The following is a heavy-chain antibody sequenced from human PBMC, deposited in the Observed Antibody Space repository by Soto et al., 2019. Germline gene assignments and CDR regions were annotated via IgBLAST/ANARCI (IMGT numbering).Heavy chain of an antibody. Sequence: SESLSLTCAVSGGSISSGDYSWSWIRQPPGKGLEWIGYIYHSGSTYYNPSLKSRVTISVDTSKNQFSLKLSSVTAADTAVYYCARHYTSSDYGDYAIDYWGQGTLVTVSS. CDR1: GGSISSGDYS. V-gene: IGHV4-30-2*01. CDR2: IYHSGST. J-gene: IGHJ4*02. D-gene: IGHD4-17*01. CDR3: ARHYTSSDYGDYAIDY.